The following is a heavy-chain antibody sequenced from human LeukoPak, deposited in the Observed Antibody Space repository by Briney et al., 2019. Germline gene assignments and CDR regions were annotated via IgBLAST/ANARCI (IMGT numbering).Heavy chain of an antibody. CDR3: ARAIEMGIAAY. D-gene: IGHD6-13*01. J-gene: IGHJ4*02. Sequence: ASVKVSCKASGYTFTSYYLHWVRQAPGQGLEWMGIINPSGGSTTYAQKFQGRVTMTRDTSTGTVYMELSSLRSEDTAVYYCARAIEMGIAAYWGQGTLVTVSS. V-gene: IGHV1-46*01. CDR1: GYTFTSYY. CDR2: INPSGGST.